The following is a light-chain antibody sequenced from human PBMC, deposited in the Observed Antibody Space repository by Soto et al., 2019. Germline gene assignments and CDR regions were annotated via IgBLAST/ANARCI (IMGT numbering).Light chain of an antibody. CDR2: AAS. Sequence: DIQMTQSPSSLSASIGDRVTITCRAGQTIGSHLNWYKQKPGKAPKLLIFAASNLQSGVPSRFSGSGSGTDFTLTIKSLKPEDFATYYCQQTYTPANFGQGTRLDIK. J-gene: IGKJ5*01. CDR3: QQTYTPAN. CDR1: QTIGSH. V-gene: IGKV1-39*01.